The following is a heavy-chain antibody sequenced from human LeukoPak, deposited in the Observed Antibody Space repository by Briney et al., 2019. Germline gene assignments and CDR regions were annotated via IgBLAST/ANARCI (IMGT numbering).Heavy chain of an antibody. V-gene: IGHV3-53*01. CDR2: IYSGGST. CDR1: GFTVSSNY. Sequence: TGGSLRLSCAASGFTVSSNYMSWVRQAPGKGLEWVSVIYSGGSTYYADSVKGRFTISRDNSKNTLYLQMNSLRAEDTAVYYCARELTGAPGLDYWGQGTLVTVSS. J-gene: IGHJ4*02. D-gene: IGHD7-27*01. CDR3: ARELTGAPGLDY.